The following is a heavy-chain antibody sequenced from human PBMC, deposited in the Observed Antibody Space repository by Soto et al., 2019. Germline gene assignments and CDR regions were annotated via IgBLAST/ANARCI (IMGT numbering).Heavy chain of an antibody. D-gene: IGHD2-15*01. J-gene: IGHJ6*02. Sequence: SETLSLTCTVSGGSISSSSYYWGWIRQPPGKGLEWIGSIYYSGSTYYNPSLKSRVTISVDTSKNRFSLKLSSVTAADTAVYYCARRKVVVAAYYYYYGMDVWGQGTTVTVSS. V-gene: IGHV4-39*01. CDR1: GGSISSSSYY. CDR3: ARRKVVVAAYYYYYGMDV. CDR2: IYYSGST.